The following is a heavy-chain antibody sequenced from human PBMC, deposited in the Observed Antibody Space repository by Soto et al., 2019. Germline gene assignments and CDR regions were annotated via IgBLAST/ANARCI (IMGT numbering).Heavy chain of an antibody. CDR2: IYPGDSDT. J-gene: IGHJ6*02. CDR3: ARCGGNSDYYYYYGMDV. Sequence: GASLKISSKGSGYSFTSYWIGWVRQMPGKGLEWMGIIYPGDSDTRYNPSFQGQVTISANKSTSTAYLQWSSLKAADTAMYYFARCGGNSDYYYYYGMDVWGQGTTVTVSS. V-gene: IGHV5-51*01. D-gene: IGHD2-21*02. CDR1: GYSFTSYW.